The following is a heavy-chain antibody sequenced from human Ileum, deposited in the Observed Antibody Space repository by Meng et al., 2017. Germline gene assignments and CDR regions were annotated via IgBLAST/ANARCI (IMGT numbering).Heavy chain of an antibody. Sequence: QVQLVQSGAEVKKPGASVKVSCKASGYIFTRYGIGWVRQAPGQGLEWMGWISAYSGNTKYAQKLQGRVTMTTDTSTSTAYMELRNLRSDDTAVYCCARDTVGTTLGDYWGQGTLVTVSS. V-gene: IGHV1-18*01. CDR3: ARDTVGTTLGDY. D-gene: IGHD4-23*01. CDR1: GYIFTRYG. CDR2: ISAYSGNT. J-gene: IGHJ4*02.